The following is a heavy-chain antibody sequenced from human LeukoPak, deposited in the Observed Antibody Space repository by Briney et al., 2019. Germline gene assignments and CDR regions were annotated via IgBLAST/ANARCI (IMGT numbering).Heavy chain of an antibody. V-gene: IGHV3-23*01. CDR3: AKAPPPYCSGGSCFDAFDI. Sequence: GGSLRLSCAASGFTFSNYAMSWVRQAPGKGLEWVSAISGSGATTYYADSVKGRFTISRDNSKNTLYLQMNSLNADDTAVYYCAKAPPPYCSGGSCFDAFDIWGQGTMVTVSS. D-gene: IGHD2-15*01. J-gene: IGHJ3*02. CDR2: ISGSGATT. CDR1: GFTFSNYA.